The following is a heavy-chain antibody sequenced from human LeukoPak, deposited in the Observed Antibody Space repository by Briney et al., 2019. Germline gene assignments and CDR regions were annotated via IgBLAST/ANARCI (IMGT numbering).Heavy chain of an antibody. Sequence: SETLSLTCTVSGGSISSYYWSWIRQPAGKGLEWIGRIYISGSTNYNPSLKSRVTMSVDTSKNQFSLKLSSVTAADTAVYYCARGYYDSSGFPSDAFDIWGQGTMVTVSS. D-gene: IGHD3-22*01. J-gene: IGHJ3*02. CDR2: IYISGST. CDR1: GGSISSYY. CDR3: ARGYYDSSGFPSDAFDI. V-gene: IGHV4-4*07.